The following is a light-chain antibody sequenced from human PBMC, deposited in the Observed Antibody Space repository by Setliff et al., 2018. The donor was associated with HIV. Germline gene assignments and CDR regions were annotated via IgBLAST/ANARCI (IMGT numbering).Light chain of an antibody. V-gene: IGLV3-21*02. CDR1: NIGSKS. J-gene: IGLJ1*01. Sequence: SYELTQPPSVSVSPAQTGPRITCGVNNIGSKSVHWYQQKPGQAPVLVVYDASDRPSGIPERFSGSNSGNTATLTISRVEAGDEADYYCQVWDSSSDHHVFGTGTKVTVL. CDR3: QVWDSSSDHHV. CDR2: DAS.